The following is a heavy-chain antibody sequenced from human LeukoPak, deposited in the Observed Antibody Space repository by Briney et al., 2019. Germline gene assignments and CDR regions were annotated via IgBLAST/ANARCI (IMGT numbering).Heavy chain of an antibody. CDR2: ISGSGGST. V-gene: IGHV3-23*01. CDR3: AKDAFPPYYYDSSGYFHD. Sequence: GGSLRLSCAASGFSFSTYAMGWARQAPGKGLEWVSAISGSGGSTYYADSVKGRFTISRDNSKNTLYLQMNSLRAEDTAVYYCAKDAFPPYYYDSSGYFHDWGQGSLVTVSS. CDR1: GFSFSTYA. D-gene: IGHD3-22*01. J-gene: IGHJ4*02.